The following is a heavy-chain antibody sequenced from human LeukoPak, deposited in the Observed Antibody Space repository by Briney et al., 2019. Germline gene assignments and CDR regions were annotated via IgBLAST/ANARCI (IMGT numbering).Heavy chain of an antibody. Sequence: GGSLRLSCAASGFTFSSYWMSWVRQAPGKGLEWVANIKQDGSEKYYVDSVKGRFTISRDNSKNTLYLQMSSLRAEDTAVYYCVKVGVLWFGELSYFDYWGQGTLVTVSS. D-gene: IGHD3-10*01. V-gene: IGHV3-7*01. J-gene: IGHJ4*02. CDR1: GFTFSSYW. CDR2: IKQDGSEK. CDR3: VKVGVLWFGELSYFDY.